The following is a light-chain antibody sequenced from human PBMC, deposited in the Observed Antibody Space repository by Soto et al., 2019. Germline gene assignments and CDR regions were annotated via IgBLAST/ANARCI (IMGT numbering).Light chain of an antibody. CDR3: QQRSNWFLT. V-gene: IGKV3-11*01. Sequence: EMVLTQSPGTLSLPAGERATLSCRAGQSISGTFLNWYQQKPGQAPRLLIYDASNRATGIPARFSGSGSGTDFTLTISSLEPEDFAVYYCQQRSNWFLTFGGGTKVDIK. CDR2: DAS. J-gene: IGKJ4*01. CDR1: QSISGTF.